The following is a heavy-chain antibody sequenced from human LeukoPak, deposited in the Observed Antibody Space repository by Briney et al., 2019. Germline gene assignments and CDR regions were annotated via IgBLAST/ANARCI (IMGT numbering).Heavy chain of an antibody. CDR1: GGSFSGYY. V-gene: IGHV4-34*01. Sequence: SETLSLTCAVYGGSFSGYYWSWIRQPPGKGLEWIGEINHSGSTNYNPSLKSRVTISVDTSKNQFSLKLSSVTAADTAVYYCARGGPSTTSPIFDYWGQGTLVTVSS. CDR3: ARGGPSTTSPIFDY. CDR2: INHSGST. D-gene: IGHD4-17*01. J-gene: IGHJ4*02.